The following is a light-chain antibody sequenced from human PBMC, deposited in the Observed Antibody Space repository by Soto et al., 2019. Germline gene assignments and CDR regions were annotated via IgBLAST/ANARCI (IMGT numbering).Light chain of an antibody. CDR2: YDS. Sequence: SSELTQPPSVSVAPGKTARITCGGNNIGTYNVHWYQQKPGQAPVVVIYYDSDRPSGIPERFSGSNSGNTATLTISWVEPGDEADYYCQVWDSSSDHVVFGGGTKLTVL. CDR1: NIGTYN. CDR3: QVWDSSSDHVV. J-gene: IGLJ2*01. V-gene: IGLV3-21*04.